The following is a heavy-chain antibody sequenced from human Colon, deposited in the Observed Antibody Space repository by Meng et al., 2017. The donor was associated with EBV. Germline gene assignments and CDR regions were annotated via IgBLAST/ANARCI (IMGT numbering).Heavy chain of an antibody. D-gene: IGHD3-10*01. V-gene: IGHV4-39*01. J-gene: IGHJ4*02. CDR2: IYHSGST. CDR1: GGSIRSNGYY. CDR3: ARRRGGSGRDC. Sequence: QLQLQEAGPGLGKPSGPLSLTCPVSGGSIRSNGYYWDWVRQPPGKGLEWIGAIYHSGSTSYNPSLQSRVTMFVDTSKNQFSLMLTSVTATDTAVYYCARRRGGSGRDCWGQGTLVTVSS.